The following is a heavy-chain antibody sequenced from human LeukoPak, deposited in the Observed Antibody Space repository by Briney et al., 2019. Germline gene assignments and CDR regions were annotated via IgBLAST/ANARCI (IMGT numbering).Heavy chain of an antibody. J-gene: IGHJ4*02. Sequence: GGSLRLSCAASGFTFSSSAMSWVRQAPGKGLEWVSSISGSGGSPYYADSVKGRFTISRDNSKNTLYLQMSSLRAEDTAVYYCAKGPLLWDWGQGTLVTASS. V-gene: IGHV3-23*01. CDR2: ISGSGGSP. CDR1: GFTFSSSA. D-gene: IGHD2/OR15-2a*01. CDR3: AKGPLLWD.